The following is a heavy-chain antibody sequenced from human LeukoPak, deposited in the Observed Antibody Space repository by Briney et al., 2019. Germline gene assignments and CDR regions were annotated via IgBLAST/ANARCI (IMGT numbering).Heavy chain of an antibody. CDR3: ARESGWTDNWLDS. CDR2: MNPNGGIT. V-gene: IGHV1-8*01. D-gene: IGHD6-19*01. CDR1: GYTFTTHD. Sequence: ASVKVSCKASGYTFTTHDINWVRQAPGQGLEWLGWMNPNGGITGYAQKFQGRVNMTRDTSRSTVYMQLGSLRHDDTAVYYCARESGWTDNWLDSWGQGTLVTVSS. J-gene: IGHJ5*01.